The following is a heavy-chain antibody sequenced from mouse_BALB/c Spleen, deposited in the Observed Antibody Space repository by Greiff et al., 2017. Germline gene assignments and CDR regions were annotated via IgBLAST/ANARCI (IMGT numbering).Heavy chain of an antibody. CDR1: GYTFTDYA. V-gene: IGHV1S137*01. CDR3: AREEGYLDY. D-gene: IGHD2-2*01. CDR2: ISTYYGDA. J-gene: IGHJ2*01. Sequence: VQLVESGAELVRPGVSVKISCKGSGYTFTDYAMHWVKQSHAKSLEWIGVISTYYGDASYNQKFKGKATMTVDKSSSTAYMELASLTSEDSAIYYCAREEGYLDYWGQGTTLTVSS.